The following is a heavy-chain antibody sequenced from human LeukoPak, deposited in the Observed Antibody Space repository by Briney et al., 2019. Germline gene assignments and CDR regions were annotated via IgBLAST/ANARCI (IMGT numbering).Heavy chain of an antibody. CDR2: INPNSGGT. CDR1: GYTFTGYY. D-gene: IGHD3-10*01. J-gene: IGHJ4*02. Sequence: ASVKVSCKASGYTFTGYYMHWVRQAPGQGLEWMGRINPNSGGTNYAQKFQGGVTMTRDTSISTAYMELSRLRSDDTAVYYCARDLDYYGSGSYGDWGQGTLVTVSS. CDR3: ARDLDYYGSGSYGD. V-gene: IGHV1-2*06.